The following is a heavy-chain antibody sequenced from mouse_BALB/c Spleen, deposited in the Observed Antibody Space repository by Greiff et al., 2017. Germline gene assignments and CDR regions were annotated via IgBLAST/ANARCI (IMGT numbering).Heavy chain of an antibody. CDR1: GFAFSSYD. V-gene: IGHV5-12-1*01. Sequence: EVQVVESGGGLVKPGGSLKLSCAASGFAFSSYDMSWVRQTPEKRLEWVAYISSGGGSTYYPDTVKGRFTISRDNAKNTLYLQMSSLKSEDTAMYYCAKRCAGTMGYYAMDYWGQGTSVTVSS. CDR2: ISSGGGST. CDR3: AKRCAGTMGYYAMDY. D-gene: IGHD4-1*01. J-gene: IGHJ4*01.